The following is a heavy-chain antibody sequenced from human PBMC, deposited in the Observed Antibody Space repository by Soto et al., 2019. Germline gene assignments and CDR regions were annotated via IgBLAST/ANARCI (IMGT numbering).Heavy chain of an antibody. Sequence: EVQLLESGGDLAPPGGSLRLSCAASGFIFSNSAMSWVRQAPGKGPEWVSTISGSGVSTYYTDSVKGRFTISRDNSNNMLYLQVNSLTADDTAVFYCAKSRGAPARAGAFDLWGRGTMVTVSS. CDR2: ISGSGVST. V-gene: IGHV3-23*01. J-gene: IGHJ3*01. D-gene: IGHD1-26*01. CDR3: AKSRGAPARAGAFDL. CDR1: GFIFSNSA.